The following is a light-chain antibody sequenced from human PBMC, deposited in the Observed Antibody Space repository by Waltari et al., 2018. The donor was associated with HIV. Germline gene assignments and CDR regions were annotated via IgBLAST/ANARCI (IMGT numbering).Light chain of an antibody. CDR1: IGGKS. V-gene: IGLV3-21*04. CDR3: QVWDSSNEHVV. CDR2: YNS. J-gene: IGLJ3*02. Sequence: IGGKSVHWYKQQPGQAPVLVTRYNSDRPSGIPDRISGSNSGHTATLTITSVEAGDEATYYCQVWDSSNEHVVFGGGTELTVL.